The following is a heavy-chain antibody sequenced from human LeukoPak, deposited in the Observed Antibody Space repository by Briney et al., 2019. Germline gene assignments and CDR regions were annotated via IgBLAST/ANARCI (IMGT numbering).Heavy chain of an antibody. V-gene: IGHV3-7*03. CDR2: IKQDGSEK. Sequence: PGGSLRLSCAASGFTFSNYWMSRVRQAPGKGLEWVANIKQDGSEKYYVDSVKGRFTISRDNAKNSLYLQMDSLRVEDTAVYYCARDGSQLGILNWCLDLWGRGTLVTVSS. CDR1: GFTFSNYW. CDR3: ARDGSQLGILNWCLDL. D-gene: IGHD7-27*01. J-gene: IGHJ2*01.